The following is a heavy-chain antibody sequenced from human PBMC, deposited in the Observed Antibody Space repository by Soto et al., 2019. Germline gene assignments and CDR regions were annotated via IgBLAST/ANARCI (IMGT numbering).Heavy chain of an antibody. Sequence: HVQLVQSGTEVKKPGASVRVSCMVSGYPFTTYYIHWVRQAPGQGLEWMGWIDPRSGGTVYEQKFQDRVTMTSDTSISTVYMDLSGLTSDDTALYYCATDDYGIFPYWGQGSLVTVSS. CDR3: ATDDYGIFPY. V-gene: IGHV1-2*02. CDR1: GYPFTTYY. CDR2: IDPRSGGT. J-gene: IGHJ4*02. D-gene: IGHD3-10*01.